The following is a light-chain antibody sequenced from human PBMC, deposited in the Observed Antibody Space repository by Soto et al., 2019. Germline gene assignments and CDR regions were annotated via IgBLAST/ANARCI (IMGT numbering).Light chain of an antibody. CDR1: QSIGTC. CDR3: QQYNSYSWT. Sequence: GDRVTITCRASQSIGTCLAWYQQNPGKAPKLLIYAASSLQSRVPARFSGSGSGTEFTLTISSLQPDDFATYYCQQYNSYSWTFGQGTKVDIK. J-gene: IGKJ1*01. V-gene: IGKV1-5*01. CDR2: AAS.